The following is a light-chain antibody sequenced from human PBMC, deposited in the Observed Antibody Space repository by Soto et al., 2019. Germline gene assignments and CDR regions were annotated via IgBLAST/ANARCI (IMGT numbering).Light chain of an antibody. Sequence: QSAPTQPASVSGSPGQSITISCTGTSTDVGDYDYVSWYQQHPGKVPKLMIYNVSNRPSGVSNRFSGSKSGNTASLTISGLQAEDEADYYCCSYTSSTTLVFGGGTKVTVL. CDR1: STDVGDYDY. J-gene: IGLJ2*01. CDR3: CSYTSSTTLV. V-gene: IGLV2-14*01. CDR2: NVS.